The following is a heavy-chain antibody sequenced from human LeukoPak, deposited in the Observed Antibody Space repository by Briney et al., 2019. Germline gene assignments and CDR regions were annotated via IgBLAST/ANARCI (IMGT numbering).Heavy chain of an antibody. J-gene: IGHJ5*02. CDR1: GFTFSSYE. CDR3: ATHPTGYCSAGTCYGYPST. CDR2: ISSSGSTI. Sequence: PGGSLRLSCAASGFTFSSYEMNWVRQAPGKGLEWVSYISSSGSTIYYADSVKGRFTISRDNARNSLYLQMNSLRAEDTAIYYCATHPTGYCSAGTCYGYPSTWGQGTLVTVSS. V-gene: IGHV3-48*03. D-gene: IGHD2-15*01.